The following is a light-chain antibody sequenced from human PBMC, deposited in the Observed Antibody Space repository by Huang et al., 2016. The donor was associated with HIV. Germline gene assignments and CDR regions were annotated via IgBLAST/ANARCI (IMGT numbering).Light chain of an antibody. J-gene: IGKJ2*01. Sequence: EIVLTQSPGTLSLSPGERATLSCRASQNVRSNYLAWYQQERGQAPRLLINGASTRASDIADRFSGSGSGTDFTLTISRLEPEDFAMYYCQQYGSSPFTFGQGTKLEIK. CDR1: QNVRSNY. CDR3: QQYGSSPFT. CDR2: GAS. V-gene: IGKV3-20*01.